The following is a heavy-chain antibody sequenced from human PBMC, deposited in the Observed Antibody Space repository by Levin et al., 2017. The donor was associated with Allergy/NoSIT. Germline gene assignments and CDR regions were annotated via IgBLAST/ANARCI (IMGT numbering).Heavy chain of an antibody. D-gene: IGHD6-19*01. Sequence: GGSLRLSCKASGYRLSSYWIGWVRQMPGKGLEWMGIIYPGDSDTRYSPSFQGQVTISADKSITTAYLQWSSLKASDTAMYYCVMYSSAWYGVDYWGQGTLVTVSS. CDR2: IYPGDSDT. J-gene: IGHJ4*02. V-gene: IGHV5-51*01. CDR1: GYRLSSYW. CDR3: VMYSSAWYGVDY.